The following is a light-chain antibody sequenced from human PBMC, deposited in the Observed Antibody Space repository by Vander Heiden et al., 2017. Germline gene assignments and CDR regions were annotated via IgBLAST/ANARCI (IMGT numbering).Light chain of an antibody. CDR2: WVS. J-gene: IGKJ2*01. Sequence: IVVTRSPLPLPVTPGEQASISCRSSQSLLHRNGYNYFHWFLQKPGQSPQLLIYWVSKRASGVPDRFSGSGSGRYFTLQISRVEAEDVGVYYCMQALQTPYTFGQGTKLVIK. CDR1: QSLLHRNGYNY. CDR3: MQALQTPYT. V-gene: IGKV2-28*01.